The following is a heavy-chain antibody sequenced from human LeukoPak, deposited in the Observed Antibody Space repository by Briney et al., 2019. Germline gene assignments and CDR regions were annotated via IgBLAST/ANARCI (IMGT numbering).Heavy chain of an antibody. CDR2: INPNNGGT. V-gene: IGHV1-2*02. J-gene: IGHJ3*01. CDR3: ARTHLYYDYVWRSYRSRDAFDL. Sequence: GASVMVSCKASGYTFTGYYIHWVRQAPGQGLEWMGWINPNNGGTNYTQRFQGRVTMTRDTSITTAYMKLSRLRSDDKAVYYCARTHLYYDYVWRSYRSRDAFDLWGQGTMVTVSS. D-gene: IGHD3-16*02. CDR1: GYTFTGYY.